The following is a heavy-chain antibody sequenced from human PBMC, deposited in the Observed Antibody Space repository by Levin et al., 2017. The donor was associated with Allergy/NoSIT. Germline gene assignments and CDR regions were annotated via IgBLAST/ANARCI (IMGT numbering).Heavy chain of an antibody. D-gene: IGHD6-19*01. CDR1: GFAFGDYT. CDR2: IRSKDHGGTT. J-gene: IGHJ4*02. CDR3: TRVSSGWYN. V-gene: IGHV3-49*03. Sequence: GESLKISCTASGFAFGDYTLSWFRQAPGKGLEWVGFIRSKDHGGTTDYAASVKGRFTISRDDSKSLAYLQMSSVQTEDTAVYYCTRVSSGWYNWGQGTLVTVSS.